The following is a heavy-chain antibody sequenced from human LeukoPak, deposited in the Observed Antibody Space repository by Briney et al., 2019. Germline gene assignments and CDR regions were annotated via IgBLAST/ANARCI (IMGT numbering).Heavy chain of an antibody. Sequence: GGSLRLSCAASGFTFNDYYMTWIRQAPGQGLEWISYVSGSDENKYYAGSVRGRFAISRDNAEKSLFLQMSNVRAEDTAVYYCARAGLGGHYIDYWGQGTLVTVSS. CDR3: ARAGLGGHYIDY. CDR2: VSGSDENK. V-gene: IGHV3-11*01. J-gene: IGHJ4*02. D-gene: IGHD2-15*01. CDR1: GFTFNDYY.